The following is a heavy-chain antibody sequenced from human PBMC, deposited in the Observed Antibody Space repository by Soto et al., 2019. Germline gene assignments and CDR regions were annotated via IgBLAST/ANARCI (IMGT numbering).Heavy chain of an antibody. CDR1: GYTFTSYG. Sequence: ASVKVSFKASGYTFTSYGISWVRQAPGQGLEWMGWISAYNGNTNYAQKLQGRVTMTTDTSTSTAYMELRSLRSDDTAVYYCAKVKDEMDWFDPWGKGTLVTVSS. J-gene: IGHJ5*02. V-gene: IGHV1-18*01. CDR3: AKVKDEMDWFDP. CDR2: ISAYNGNT.